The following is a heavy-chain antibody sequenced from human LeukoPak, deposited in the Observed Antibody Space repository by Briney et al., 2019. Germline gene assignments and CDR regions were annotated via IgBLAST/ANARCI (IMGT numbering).Heavy chain of an antibody. Sequence: SETLSLTCAVSNSSISSGYFWGWIRQSPGKGLDWVGSIYHIGKTYYNPSLRSRLIISVDTSKNQLSLSLNSLTAADSALYYCARGAGAFGSSSYHFDYWGQGILVTVSS. CDR3: ARGAGAFGSSSYHFDY. D-gene: IGHD6-6*01. V-gene: IGHV4-38-2*01. CDR1: NSSISSGYF. CDR2: IYHIGKT. J-gene: IGHJ4*02.